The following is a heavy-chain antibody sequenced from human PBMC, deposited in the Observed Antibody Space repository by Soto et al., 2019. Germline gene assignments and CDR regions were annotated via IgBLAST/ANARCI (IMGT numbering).Heavy chain of an antibody. CDR2: IGTAGDT. V-gene: IGHV3-13*01. CDR1: GFTFSSYA. D-gene: IGHD1-26*01. Sequence: AGSLRLSSAPSGFTFSSYAMHGVRQATGKGLEWVSAIGTAGDTYYPGSVKGRFTISRENAKNSLYLQMNSLRAGDTAVYYCARDGSSQGYYYMDVWGKGTTVTVSS. CDR3: ARDGSSQGYYYMDV. J-gene: IGHJ6*03.